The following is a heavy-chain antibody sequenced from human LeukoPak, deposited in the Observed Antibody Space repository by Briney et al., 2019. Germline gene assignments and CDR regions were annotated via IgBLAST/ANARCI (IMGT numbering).Heavy chain of an antibody. CDR3: ARGLGPSYSSSWYDY. CDR2: IYYSGTT. V-gene: IGHV4-30-4*01. CDR1: ASSISSGNYY. Sequence: PSETLSLTCTVSASSISSGNYYWSWIRQPPGKGLEWIGYIYYSGTTYYNPSLKSRVTISVDTSKNQFSLKLSSVTAADTAVYYCARGLGPSYSSSWYDYWGQGTLVTVSS. D-gene: IGHD6-13*01. J-gene: IGHJ4*02.